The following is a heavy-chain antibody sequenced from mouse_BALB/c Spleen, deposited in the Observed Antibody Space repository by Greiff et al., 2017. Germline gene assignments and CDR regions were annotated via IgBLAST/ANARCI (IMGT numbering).Heavy chain of an antibody. CDR3: VRHDGYIYAMDY. V-gene: IGHV10-1*02. J-gene: IGHJ4*01. CDR2: IRSKSNNYAT. D-gene: IGHD2-3*01. CDR1: GFTFNTYA. Sequence: EVQGVESGGGLVQPKGSLKLSCAASGFTFNTYAMNWVRQAPGKGLEWVARIRSKSNNYATYYADSVKERFTISRDDSQSMLYLQMNNLKTEDTAMYYCVRHDGYIYAMDYWGQGTSVTVSS.